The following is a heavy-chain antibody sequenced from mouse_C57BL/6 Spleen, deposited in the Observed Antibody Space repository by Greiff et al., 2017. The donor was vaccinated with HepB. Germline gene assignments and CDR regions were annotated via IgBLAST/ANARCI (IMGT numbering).Heavy chain of an antibody. D-gene: IGHD2-12*01. V-gene: IGHV1-55*01. CDR3: ARGENGPYSPAWFAY. Sequence: QVQLQQPGAELVKPGASVKMSCKASGYTFTSYWITWVKQRPGQGLEWIGDIYPGSGSTNYNEKFKSKATLTVDTSSSTAYMQLSSLTSEDSAVYYCARGENGPYSPAWFAYWGQGTLVTVSA. CDR2: IYPGSGST. CDR1: GYTFTSYW. J-gene: IGHJ3*01.